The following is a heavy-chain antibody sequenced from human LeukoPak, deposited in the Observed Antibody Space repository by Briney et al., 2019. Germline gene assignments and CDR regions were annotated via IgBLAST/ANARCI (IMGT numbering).Heavy chain of an antibody. D-gene: IGHD3-3*01. J-gene: IGHJ4*02. CDR2: IRSKAYGGTT. Sequence: GGSLRLSCAASGFTFSSYEMNWVRQAPGKGLEWVGFIRSKAYGGTTEYAASVKGRFTISRDDSKSIAYLQMNSLKTEDTAVYYCTRDGTYYDFWSGRNYFDYWGQGTLVTVSS. V-gene: IGHV3-49*04. CDR1: GFTFSSYE. CDR3: TRDGTYYDFWSGRNYFDY.